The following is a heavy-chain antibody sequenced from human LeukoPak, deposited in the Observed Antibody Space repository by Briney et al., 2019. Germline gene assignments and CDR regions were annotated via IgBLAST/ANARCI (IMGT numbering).Heavy chain of an antibody. V-gene: IGHV1-69*13. D-gene: IGHD2-15*01. CDR2: IIHIFDTA. Sequence: SVKVSCKASGVTFSSYAINWVRQAPGQGLEWMGGIIHIFDTANYAQKFQGRVTITADESTSTAYMELSSLRSEDTAVYSCARMSGYCSGDSCYGNNWFDPWGQGTLVTVSS. CDR1: GVTFSSYA. CDR3: ARMSGYCSGDSCYGNNWFDP. J-gene: IGHJ5*02.